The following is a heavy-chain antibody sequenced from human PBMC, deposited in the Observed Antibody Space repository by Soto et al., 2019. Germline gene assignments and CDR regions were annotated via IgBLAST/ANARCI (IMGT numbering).Heavy chain of an antibody. V-gene: IGHV3-23*01. CDR2: ISAGSEGA. D-gene: IGHD1-26*01. Sequence: EVQLLESGGGLVQPGGALRLSCAASGFTFSSHAMSWVRQAPGKGLEWISSISAGSEGAYYADSVKGRFTISRDNSRNTLFLQMNSLRAEDTAVYYCAKNRGSGSYTNWNFDVWGRGTLVTVSS. J-gene: IGHJ2*01. CDR1: GFTFSSHA. CDR3: AKNRGSGSYTNWNFDV.